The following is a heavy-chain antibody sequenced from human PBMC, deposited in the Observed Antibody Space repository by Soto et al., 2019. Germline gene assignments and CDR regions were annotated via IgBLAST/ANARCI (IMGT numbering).Heavy chain of an antibody. CDR3: ARDLNYGDGGGMDG. J-gene: IGHJ6*02. V-gene: IGHV3-7*04. Sequence: EVQLVESGGGLVQPGGSLRLSCAASGFTFSSYWMSWVRQAPGKGLEWVANIQQDGSEKYYVDSVKGRITISRDNAKITRYLQMNSLRAENTAVYYCARDLNYGDGGGMDGWGQETTVTDS. CDR2: IQQDGSEK. D-gene: IGHD4-17*01. CDR1: GFTFSSYW.